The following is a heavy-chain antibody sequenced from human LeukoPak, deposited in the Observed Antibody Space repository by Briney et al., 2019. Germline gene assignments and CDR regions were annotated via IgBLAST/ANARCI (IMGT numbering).Heavy chain of an antibody. CDR3: ARGGTRRTSSGWYDWFDP. J-gene: IGHJ5*02. Sequence: GASVKVSCKASGYTFTGYYMHWVRQAPGQGLEWMGWINPNSGGTNYAQKFQGWVTMTRDTSISTAYMELSRLRSDDTAVYYCARGGTRRTSSGWYDWFDPWGQGTLVTVSS. CDR2: INPNSGGT. D-gene: IGHD6-19*01. CDR1: GYTFTGYY. V-gene: IGHV1-2*04.